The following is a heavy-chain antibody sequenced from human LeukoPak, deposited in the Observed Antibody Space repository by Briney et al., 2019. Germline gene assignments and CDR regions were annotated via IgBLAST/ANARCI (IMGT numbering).Heavy chain of an antibody. V-gene: IGHV3-43*01. D-gene: IGHD3-10*02. CDR2: IDWDGVGT. CDR1: GFTFDDYT. J-gene: IGHJ6*04. CDR3: AELGITMIGGV. Sequence: GGSLRLSCAASGFTFDDYTMHWVRQAPGKGLEWVSLIDWDGVGTYYADSVKGRFTISRDNAKNSLYLQMNSLRAEDTAVYYCAELGITMIGGVWGKGTTVTVSS.